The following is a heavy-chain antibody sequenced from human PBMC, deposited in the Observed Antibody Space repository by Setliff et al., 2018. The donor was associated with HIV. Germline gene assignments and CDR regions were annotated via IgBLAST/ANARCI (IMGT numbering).Heavy chain of an antibody. CDR1: GGSVGSGSYY. J-gene: IGHJ4*02. CDR2: IYYTWST. CDR3: ARDPPGHGDSNDY. Sequence: PSETLSLTCTVSGGSVGSGSYYWSWIRQPPGKGLEYIGYIYYTWSTTYNPSLKSRVSMSIDTSKNRFSLRLTSVTAADTAVYYCARDPPGHGDSNDYWGQGTLVTVSS. D-gene: IGHD4-17*01. V-gene: IGHV4-61*01.